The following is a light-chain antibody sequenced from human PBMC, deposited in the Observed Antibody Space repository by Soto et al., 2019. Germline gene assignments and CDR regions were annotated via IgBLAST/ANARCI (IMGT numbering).Light chain of an antibody. Sequence: DIQMTQSPSSLSASVGDRVTITCRAGQSISSYLHWYQQKPGKAPKLLINVASTLQSGVPSRFSGSGSGTDFTLAITSLQPEDFATYYCQQSSSTPQTFGGGTKVDIK. CDR3: QQSSSTPQT. V-gene: IGKV1-39*01. CDR2: VAS. CDR1: QSISSY. J-gene: IGKJ4*01.